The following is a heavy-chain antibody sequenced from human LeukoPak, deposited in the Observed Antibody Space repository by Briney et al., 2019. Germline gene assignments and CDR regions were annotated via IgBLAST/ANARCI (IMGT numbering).Heavy chain of an antibody. CDR3: ARDFRDSSRGGDAFDI. D-gene: IGHD6-19*01. CDR1: GFTFSSYS. J-gene: IGHJ3*02. CDR2: ISSSSSYI. V-gene: IGHV3-21*01. Sequence: GGSLRLSCAASGFTFSSYSMNWVCQAPGKGLEWVSSISSSSSYIYYADSVKGRFTISRDNAKNSLYLQMNSLRAEDTAVYYCARDFRDSSRGGDAFDIWGQGTMVTVSS.